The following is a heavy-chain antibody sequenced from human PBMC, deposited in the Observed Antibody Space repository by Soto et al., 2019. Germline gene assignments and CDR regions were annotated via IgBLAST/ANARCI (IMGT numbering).Heavy chain of an antibody. J-gene: IGHJ6*03. CDR1: GYTFSDYY. D-gene: IGHD5-12*01. CDR2: INPNSGDA. Sequence: QVQLVQSGAEVKKPGASVTVSCKASGYTFSDYYLHWVRQAPGQGPEWMGRINPNSGDAKFAQKFQGRVTMTSDTSVRTAFMELNWLKSADTAVYYCARESGGATATLDYYYFYMDVWGKGTTVTVSS. CDR3: ARESGGATATLDYYYFYMDV. V-gene: IGHV1-2*06.